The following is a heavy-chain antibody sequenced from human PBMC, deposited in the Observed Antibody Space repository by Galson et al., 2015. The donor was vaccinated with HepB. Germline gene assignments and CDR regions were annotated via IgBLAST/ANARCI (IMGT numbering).Heavy chain of an antibody. CDR2: ISGSGGRT. Sequence: SLRLSCAASGFTYSLYAMSWVRQAPGKGLEWVSGISGSGGRTYYTDSVKGRFTISRDNSKNTLYLQTSSLRAEDTAVYYCAKDAPHGSWLGETHYSYYGMDVWGQGTTVTVS. J-gene: IGHJ6*02. D-gene: IGHD6-13*01. V-gene: IGHV3-23*01. CDR1: GFTYSLYA. CDR3: AKDAPHGSWLGETHYSYYGMDV.